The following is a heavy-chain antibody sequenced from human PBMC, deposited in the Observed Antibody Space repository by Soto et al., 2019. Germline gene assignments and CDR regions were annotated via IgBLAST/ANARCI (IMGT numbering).Heavy chain of an antibody. J-gene: IGHJ4*02. CDR2: IYPGDSDT. Sequence: LGESLKISCKGSGYSFTSYWIGWVRQMPGKGLEWMGIIYPGDSDTRYSPSFQGQVTISADKSISTAYLQWSSLKASDTAMYYCARQGRYRTYYYDSSGFDYWGQGTLVTVSS. CDR1: GYSFTSYW. V-gene: IGHV5-51*01. D-gene: IGHD3-22*01. CDR3: ARQGRYRTYYYDSSGFDY.